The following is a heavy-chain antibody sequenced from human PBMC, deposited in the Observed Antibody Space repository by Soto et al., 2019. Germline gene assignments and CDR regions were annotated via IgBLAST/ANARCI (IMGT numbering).Heavy chain of an antibody. CDR3: ARTLYGDPEYFQH. CDR1: GGSISSYY. D-gene: IGHD4-17*01. Sequence: SETLSLTCTVSGGSISSYYWSWIRQPPGKGLEWIGYIYYSGSTNYNPSLKSRVTISVDTSKNQFSLKLSSVTAADTAVYYCARTLYGDPEYFQHWGQGTLVTVSS. CDR2: IYYSGST. V-gene: IGHV4-59*01. J-gene: IGHJ1*01.